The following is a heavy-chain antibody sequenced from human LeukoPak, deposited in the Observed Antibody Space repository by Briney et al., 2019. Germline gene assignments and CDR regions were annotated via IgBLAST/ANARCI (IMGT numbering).Heavy chain of an antibody. CDR1: GFSFTTYW. CDR2: IKHDGSVE. D-gene: IGHD3-16*02. Sequence: GGSLRLSCAASGFSFTTYWMSWVRQAPGKGLGWVANIKHDGSVEYYLDSVKGRFTISRDNAKNSLYLQMSSLRAEDTALYYCARDWFTRLGELSPDRAFDYWDQGTLVTVSS. V-gene: IGHV3-7*03. CDR3: ARDWFTRLGELSPDRAFDY. J-gene: IGHJ4*02.